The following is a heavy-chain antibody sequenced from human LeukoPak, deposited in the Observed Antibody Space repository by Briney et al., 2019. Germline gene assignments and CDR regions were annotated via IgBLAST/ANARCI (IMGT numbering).Heavy chain of an antibody. J-gene: IGHJ1*01. D-gene: IGHD2-21*02. V-gene: IGHV3-21*01. CDR1: GFSFSSYA. CDR3: ARGYCGGDCYGD. CDR2: IDSSSSHI. Sequence: GGSLRLSCAASGFSFSSYAMKWVRQAPGKGLEWVSSIDSSSSHIYYADSVKGRFTISRDNTKSSLYLQMNSLRAEDMAVYYCARGYCGGDCYGDWGQGTLVTVSS.